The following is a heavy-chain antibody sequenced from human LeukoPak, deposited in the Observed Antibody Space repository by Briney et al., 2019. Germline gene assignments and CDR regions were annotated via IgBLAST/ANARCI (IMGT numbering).Heavy chain of an antibody. D-gene: IGHD3-10*01. J-gene: IGHJ6*03. Sequence: GGSLRLSCLASGFTFRDYYMTWIRQAPGKGLEWISFISSRGTTTDYADSVKGRFTISRDNAKSTLFLQMNSLRAEDTAVYYCATPVPHGSDPSLYYYYMDVWGKGTTVTISS. V-gene: IGHV3-11*01. CDR3: ATPVPHGSDPSLYYYYMDV. CDR1: GFTFRDYY. CDR2: ISSRGTTT.